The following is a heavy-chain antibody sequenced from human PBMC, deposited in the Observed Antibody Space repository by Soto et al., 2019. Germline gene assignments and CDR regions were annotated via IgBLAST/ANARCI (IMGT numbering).Heavy chain of an antibody. Sequence: PSETLSLTCTVSGGSISSGGYYWSWIRQHPXKGLEWIGYIYYSGSTYYNLSLKSRVTISVDTSKNQFSLKLSSVTAADTAVYYCASLGYCSGGSCYPRYYFDYWGQGTLVTVSS. V-gene: IGHV4-31*03. J-gene: IGHJ4*02. CDR3: ASLGYCSGGSCYPRYYFDY. CDR1: GGSISSGGYY. D-gene: IGHD2-15*01. CDR2: IYYSGST.